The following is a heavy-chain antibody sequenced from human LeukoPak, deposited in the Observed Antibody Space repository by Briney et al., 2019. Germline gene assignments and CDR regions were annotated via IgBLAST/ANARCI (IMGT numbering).Heavy chain of an antibody. Sequence: GASVKVSCKASGYTFTSYAMNWVRQAPGQGLEWMGIINPSGGSTSYAQKFQGRVTMTRDTSTSTVYMELSRLRSDDTAVYYCARYGSGSPFDYWGQGTLVTVSS. CDR3: ARYGSGSPFDY. CDR1: GYTFTSYA. V-gene: IGHV1-46*01. J-gene: IGHJ4*02. CDR2: INPSGGST. D-gene: IGHD3-10*01.